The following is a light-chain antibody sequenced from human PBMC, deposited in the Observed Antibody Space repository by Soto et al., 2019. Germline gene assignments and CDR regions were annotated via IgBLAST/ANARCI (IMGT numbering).Light chain of an antibody. CDR1: QSVRSK. CDR2: GAS. CDR3: QQYDNWPQT. J-gene: IGKJ1*01. V-gene: IGKV3-15*01. Sequence: EIVMTQSPATLSVSPGERATLSCKASQSVRSKLAWYQQKPGQAPRLLFYGASTRATGIPARFSGSGSGTEFTLTISSLQSEDFAVYYCQQYDNWPQTFGQGTKVEIK.